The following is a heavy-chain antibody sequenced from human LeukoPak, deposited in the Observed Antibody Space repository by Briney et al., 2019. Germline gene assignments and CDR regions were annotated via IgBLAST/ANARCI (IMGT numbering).Heavy chain of an antibody. CDR3: ARDYQGGYGDKTVDY. CDR1: GGSFSGYY. D-gene: IGHD5-18*01. J-gene: IGHJ4*02. V-gene: IGHV4-34*01. CDR2: INHSGST. Sequence: PLETLSLTCAVYGGSFSGYYWSWIRQPPGKGLEWIGEINHSGSTNYNPSLKSRVTISVDTSKNQFSLKLSSVTAADTAVYYCARDYQGGYGDKTVDYWGQGTLVTVSS.